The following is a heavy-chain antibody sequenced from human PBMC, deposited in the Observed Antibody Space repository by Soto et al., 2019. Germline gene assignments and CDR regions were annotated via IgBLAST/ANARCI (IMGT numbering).Heavy chain of an antibody. CDR1: GYSFTSYW. D-gene: IGHD2-2*01. V-gene: IGHV5-51*01. J-gene: IGHJ6*02. CDR2: IYPGDSDT. Sequence: GESLKISCKGSGYSFTSYWIGWVRQMPGKGLEWMGIIYPGDSDTRYSPSFQGQVTISADKSISTAYLQWSSLKASDTAMYYCARKGYCTTSRCSYGMDVWGQGATVTV. CDR3: ARKGYCTTSRCSYGMDV.